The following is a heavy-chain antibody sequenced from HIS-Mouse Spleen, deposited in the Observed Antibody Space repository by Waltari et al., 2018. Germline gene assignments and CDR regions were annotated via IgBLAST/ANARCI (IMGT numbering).Heavy chain of an antibody. CDR2: IYSGGST. D-gene: IGHD1-26*01. Sequence: EVPLVEPGGGLIQPGGSPSLSCAAPGFTLVSDYTTCVRQAPGKGREWVAVIYSGGSTYYADSVKGRFTISRDNSKNTLYLQMNSLRAEDTAVYYCARSSGSYPIFDYWGQGTLVTVSS. J-gene: IGHJ4*02. CDR3: ARSSGSYPIFDY. V-gene: IGHV3-53*01. CDR1: GFTLVSDY.